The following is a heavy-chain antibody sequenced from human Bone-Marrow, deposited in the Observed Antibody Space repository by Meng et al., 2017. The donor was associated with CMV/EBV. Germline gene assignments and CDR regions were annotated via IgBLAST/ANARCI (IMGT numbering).Heavy chain of an antibody. D-gene: IGHD6-13*01. J-gene: IGHJ4*02. CDR1: GFTFSSYS. Sequence: GKSLKISCAASGFTFSSYSMNWVRQAPGKGLEWVSSISSSSSYIYYADSVKGRFTISRDNAKNSLYLQMNSLRAEDTAVYYCASETAGTYYFDYWGQGTLVTVSS. CDR2: ISSSSSYI. V-gene: IGHV3-21*01. CDR3: ASETAGTYYFDY.